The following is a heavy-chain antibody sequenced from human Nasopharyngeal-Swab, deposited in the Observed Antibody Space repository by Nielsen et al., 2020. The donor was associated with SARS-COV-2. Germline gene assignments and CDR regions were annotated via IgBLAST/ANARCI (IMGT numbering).Heavy chain of an antibody. CDR3: AATDYDSGSYGVALDY. CDR1: GGSFSGYY. CDR2: ISHAGTT. J-gene: IGHJ4*02. D-gene: IGHD3-10*01. Sequence: SETLSLTYAVSGGSFSGYYWSWIRQPPGQGLQWIGEISHAGTTNHNPSLKSRATISVDTSKKQFSLRLSSVTAADTAVYYCAATDYDSGSYGVALDYWGQGTLVTVSS. V-gene: IGHV4-34*04.